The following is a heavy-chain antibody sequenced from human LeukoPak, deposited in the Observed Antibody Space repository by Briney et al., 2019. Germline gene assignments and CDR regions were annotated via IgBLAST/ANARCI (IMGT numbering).Heavy chain of an antibody. CDR3: AGGGTSGSLIY. J-gene: IGHJ4*02. Sequence: GGSLRLSCAASGFTFSNYWMHWVRQDPLKGLVWVSRINSDGGSTGYADSVKGRFTISRDNAKNTLYLQMNRLRAEDTALYYCAGGGTSGSLIYWGQGTLVTVSS. CDR1: GFTFSNYW. D-gene: IGHD1-26*01. V-gene: IGHV3-74*01. CDR2: INSDGGST.